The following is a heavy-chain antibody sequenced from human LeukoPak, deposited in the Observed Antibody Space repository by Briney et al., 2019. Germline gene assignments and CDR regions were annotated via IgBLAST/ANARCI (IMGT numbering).Heavy chain of an antibody. D-gene: IGHD2-2*01. J-gene: IGHJ4*02. Sequence: PSETLSLTCTVSGGSISSTDSYWGWIRQPPGKGLEWIGSVYYRGSTDYNSSLKSRVTISVDTSKNQFSLKLSSVTAADTAVYYCARVVGRTTYQLLTYYFDYWGQGTLVTVSS. CDR2: VYYRGST. CDR1: GGSISSTDSY. CDR3: ARVVGRTTYQLLTYYFDY. V-gene: IGHV4-39*07.